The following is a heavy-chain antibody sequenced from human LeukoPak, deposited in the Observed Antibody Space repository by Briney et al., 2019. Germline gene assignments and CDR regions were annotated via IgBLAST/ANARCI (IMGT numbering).Heavy chain of an antibody. Sequence: GGSLRLSCAASGFTFDDYAMHWVRQAPGKGLEWVSGISWNSGSIGYADSVKGRFTISRDNAKNSLYLQMNSLRAEDTAVYYCARIAASTYYYYYMDVWGKGTTVTVSS. V-gene: IGHV3-9*01. CDR3: ARIAASTYYYYYMDV. J-gene: IGHJ6*03. CDR1: GFTFDDYA. D-gene: IGHD6-6*01. CDR2: ISWNSGSI.